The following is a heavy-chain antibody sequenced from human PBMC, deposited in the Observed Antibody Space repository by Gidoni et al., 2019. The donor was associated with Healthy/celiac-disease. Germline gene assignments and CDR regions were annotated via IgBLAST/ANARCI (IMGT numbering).Heavy chain of an antibody. V-gene: IGHV4-34*01. Sequence: QVQLQQWGAGLLKPSETLSLTCAVYGGSFSGYYWSWIRQPPGKGLEWIGEINHSGSTNYNPSLKSRVTISVDTSKNQFSLKLSSVTAADTAVYYCARGRHYYDSSGFRYNAFDIWGQGTMVTVSS. CDR1: GGSFSGYY. CDR2: INHSGST. D-gene: IGHD3-22*01. J-gene: IGHJ3*02. CDR3: ARGRHYYDSSGFRYNAFDI.